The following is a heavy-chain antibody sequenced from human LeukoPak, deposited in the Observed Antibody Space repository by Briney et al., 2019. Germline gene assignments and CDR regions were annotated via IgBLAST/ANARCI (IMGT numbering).Heavy chain of an antibody. CDR1: GYSFTSYW. D-gene: IGHD5-12*01. J-gene: IGHJ6*04. CDR2: IDPSDSYT. CDR3: ARGTIVATIGYYNNYGMDV. Sequence: GESLKISCKGSGYSFTSYWISWVRQMPGKGLEWMGRIDPSDSYTNSSPSFQGHLTISADKSISTAYLQWSSLKASDTAMYYCARGTIVATIGYYNNYGMDVWGKGTTVTVSS. V-gene: IGHV5-10-1*01.